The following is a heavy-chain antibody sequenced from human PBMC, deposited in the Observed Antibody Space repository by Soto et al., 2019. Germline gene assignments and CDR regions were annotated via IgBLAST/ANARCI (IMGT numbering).Heavy chain of an antibody. J-gene: IGHJ4*02. CDR2: ISGSGGST. CDR3: AKDDAIAAAGAIIDY. Sequence: GGSLRLSCAASGFTFSSYAMSWVRQAPGKGLEWVSAISGSGGSTYYADSVKGRCTISRDNSKNTLYLQMSSMRAEATAVYYSAKDDAIAAAGAIIDYWGQGTLVTVSS. CDR1: GFTFSSYA. V-gene: IGHV3-23*01. D-gene: IGHD6-13*01.